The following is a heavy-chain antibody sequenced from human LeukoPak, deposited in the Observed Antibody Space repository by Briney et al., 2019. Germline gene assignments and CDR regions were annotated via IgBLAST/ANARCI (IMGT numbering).Heavy chain of an antibody. CDR1: GYNFNSYG. V-gene: IGHV1-18*01. CDR2: INCYNGKT. CDR3: SKDARAIFEANSDRDY. J-gene: IGHJ4*02. D-gene: IGHD3-3*02. Sequence: ASVKVSCKASGYNFNSYGLSWVRQAPGQGLECIGWINCYNGKTHYEQSFQGRLTLTTDTSTSTAYMELRSLRSDDTAVYYCSKDARAIFEANSDRDYWGQGTLVTVSS.